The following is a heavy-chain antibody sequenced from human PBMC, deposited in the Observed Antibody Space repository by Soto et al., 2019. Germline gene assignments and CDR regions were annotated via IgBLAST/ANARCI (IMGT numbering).Heavy chain of an antibody. D-gene: IGHD6-6*01. J-gene: IGHJ4*02. Sequence: HPGGSLRLSCAASGFTFSSYAMSWVRQAPGKGPEWVSAISGSGGSTYYADSVKGRFTISRDNSKNTLYLQMNSLRAEDTAVYYSAKEGIAARPRPSYIDYWGQGTLVTVSS. CDR1: GFTFSSYA. CDR2: ISGSGGST. V-gene: IGHV3-23*01. CDR3: AKEGIAARPRPSYIDY.